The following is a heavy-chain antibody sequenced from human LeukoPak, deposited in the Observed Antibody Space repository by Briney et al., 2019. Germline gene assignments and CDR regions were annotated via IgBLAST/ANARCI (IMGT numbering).Heavy chain of an antibody. J-gene: IGHJ5*02. CDR2: IYYSGST. CDR3: ARRSNEYRSWSGDITWFDP. CDR1: GGCLSSYY. D-gene: IGHD6-6*01. V-gene: IGHV4-59*12. Sequence: SETLSLTCTVSGGCLSSYYWSWIRQPPGKGLEWIGYIYYSGSTNYNPSLKSRVTISVDTSKNKFSLKLSSVTAVDTAVYYCARRSNEYRSWSGDITWFDPWGQGTLVIVSS.